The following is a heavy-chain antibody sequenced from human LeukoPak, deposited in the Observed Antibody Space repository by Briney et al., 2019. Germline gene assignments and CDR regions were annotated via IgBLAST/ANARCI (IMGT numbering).Heavy chain of an antibody. CDR3: ARDSGYDSPYYFDY. CDR2: IYSGGST. D-gene: IGHD5-12*01. V-gene: IGHV3-53*01. Sequence: GGSLRLSCAASGFTVSSNYMSWVRQAPGKGLEWVSVIYSGGSTYYADSVKGRFTISRDNSKSTLYLQMNSLRAEDTAVYYCARDSGYDSPYYFDYWGQGTLVTVSS. J-gene: IGHJ4*02. CDR1: GFTVSSNY.